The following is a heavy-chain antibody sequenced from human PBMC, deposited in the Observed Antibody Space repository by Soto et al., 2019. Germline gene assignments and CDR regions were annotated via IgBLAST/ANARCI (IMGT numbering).Heavy chain of an antibody. V-gene: IGHV1-3*01. CDR2: INAGNGNT. Sequence: WASVKVSCKASGYTFTSYAMHWVRQAPGQRLEWMGWINAGNGNTKYSQKFQGRVTITRDTSASTAYMELSSLRSEDTAVYYCARVAGDLGFDYWGQGTLVTVSS. CDR3: ARVAGDLGFDY. J-gene: IGHJ4*02. D-gene: IGHD2-15*01. CDR1: GYTFTSYA.